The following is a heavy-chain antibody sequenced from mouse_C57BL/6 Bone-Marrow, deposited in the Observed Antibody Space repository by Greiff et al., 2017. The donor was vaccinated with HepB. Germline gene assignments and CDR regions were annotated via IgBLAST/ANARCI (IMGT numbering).Heavy chain of an antibody. V-gene: IGHV1-19*01. CDR2: INPYNGGT. CDR1: GYTFTDYY. J-gene: IGHJ4*01. Sequence: EVHLVESGPVLVKPGASVKMSCKASGYTFTDYYMNWVKQSHGKSLEWIGVINPYNGGTSYNQKFKGKATLTVDKSSSTAYMELNSLTSEDSAVYYCARWLQAMDYWGQGTSVTVSS. D-gene: IGHD2-2*01. CDR3: ARWLQAMDY.